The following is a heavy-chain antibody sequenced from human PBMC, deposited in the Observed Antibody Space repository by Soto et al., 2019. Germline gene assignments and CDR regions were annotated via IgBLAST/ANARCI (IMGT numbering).Heavy chain of an antibody. CDR2: IYYSGGT. D-gene: IGHD1-26*01. CDR3: ARRYGGNFDY. V-gene: IGHV4-59*01. J-gene: IGHJ4*02. Sequence: ASETLALTCTVSGGSIHNYYWSWIRQPPGKGLEWIGYIYYSGGTNYNPSLRSRVTISVDTSKNQFSLKLSSVTAADTAVYYCARRYGGNFDYWGQGTLVTVSS. CDR1: GGSIHNYY.